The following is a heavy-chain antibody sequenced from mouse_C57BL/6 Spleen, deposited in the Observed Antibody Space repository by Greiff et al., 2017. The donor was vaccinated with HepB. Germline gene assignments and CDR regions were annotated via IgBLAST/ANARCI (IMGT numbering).Heavy chain of an antibody. J-gene: IGHJ4*01. D-gene: IGHD1-1*01. Sequence: EVKLVESGGGLVKPGGSLKLSCAASGFTFSSYAMSWVRQTPEKRLEWVATISDGGSYTYYPDNVKGRFTISRDNAKNNLYLQMSHLKSEDTAMYYCAITPLITTLYYYAMDYWGQRTSVTVSS. CDR1: GFTFSSYA. CDR2: ISDGGSYT. V-gene: IGHV5-4*03. CDR3: AITPLITTLYYYAMDY.